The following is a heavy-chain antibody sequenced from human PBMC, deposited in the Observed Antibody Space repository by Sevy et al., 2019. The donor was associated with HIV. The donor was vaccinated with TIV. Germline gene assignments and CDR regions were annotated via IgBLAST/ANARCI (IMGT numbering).Heavy chain of an antibody. J-gene: IGHJ6*02. Sequence: SVKVSCKASGYTFSSYGISLVRQAPGQGLEWMGWISDYNGYTNYAHKFQGRVTMSTETSTRTAYMELRSLRSDDTAVYFCAREGYYYRSGTYRPPNYYGMDVWGQGTAVTVSS. D-gene: IGHD3-16*02. CDR1: GYTFSSYG. CDR2: ISDYNGYT. V-gene: IGHV1-18*01. CDR3: AREGYYYRSGTYRPPNYYGMDV.